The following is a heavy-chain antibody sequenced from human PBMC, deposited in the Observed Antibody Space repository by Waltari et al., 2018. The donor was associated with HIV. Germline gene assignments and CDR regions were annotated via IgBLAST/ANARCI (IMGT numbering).Heavy chain of an antibody. CDR3: GRDLFPRLQLRSDWIDP. J-gene: IGHJ5*02. Sequence: QVQLEQSGTEVKKPGASVKVSCRASGYTFNNYGITWVRQAPGQGLEWMGWVSVFNANTNYAQTFQGVVPMTADTATRTVYLELRSLKSDDTAVYFCGRDLFPRLQLRSDWIDPWGQGTLVIVSS. D-gene: IGHD1-1*01. CDR2: VSVFNANT. CDR1: GYTFNNYG. V-gene: IGHV1-18*01.